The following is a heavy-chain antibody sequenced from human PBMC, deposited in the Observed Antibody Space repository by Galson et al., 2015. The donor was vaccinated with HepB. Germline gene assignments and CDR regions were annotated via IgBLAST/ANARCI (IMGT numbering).Heavy chain of an antibody. CDR2: INTSGST. CDR3: ARRPVGVGAFDI. J-gene: IGHJ3*02. V-gene: IGHV4-61*02. Sequence: TLSLTCSVSSDSISSGSYFWSWIRQPAGKGLEWIGRINTSGSTNYNPALKSRATMSVDTSKNQFSLKLSSVTAADAAVYYCARRPVGVGAFDIWGQGTVVTVSS. CDR1: SDSISSGSYF. D-gene: IGHD3-16*01.